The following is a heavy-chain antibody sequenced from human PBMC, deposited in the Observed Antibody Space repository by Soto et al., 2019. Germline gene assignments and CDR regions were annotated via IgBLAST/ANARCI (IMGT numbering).Heavy chain of an antibody. J-gene: IGHJ6*02. CDR2: IKSKTDGGTT. CDR3: TTDSIAAAETQYYYYYYGMDV. CDR1: GFTFSNAW. V-gene: IGHV3-15*07. D-gene: IGHD6-13*01. Sequence: EVQLVESGGGLVKPGGSLRLSCAASGFTFSNAWMNWVRQAPGKGLEWVGRIKSKTDGGTTDYAAPVKGRFTISRDDSKNTLYLQMNSLKTEYTAVYYCTTDSIAAAETQYYYYYYGMDVWGQGTTVTVSS.